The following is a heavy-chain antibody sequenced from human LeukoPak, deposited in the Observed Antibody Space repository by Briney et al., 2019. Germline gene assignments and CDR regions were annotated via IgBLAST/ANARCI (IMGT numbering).Heavy chain of an antibody. D-gene: IGHD2-2*01. CDR2: ISYDGSNK. V-gene: IGHV3-30-3*01. CDR1: GFTFSSYW. CDR3: ARDGGYCSSTSCYNWFDP. Sequence: GALRLSCAASGFTFSSYWMSWVRQAPGKGLEWVAVISYDGSNKYYADSVKGRFTISRDNSKNTLYLQMNSLRAEDTAVYYCARDGGYCSSTSCYNWFDPWGQGTLVTVSS. J-gene: IGHJ5*02.